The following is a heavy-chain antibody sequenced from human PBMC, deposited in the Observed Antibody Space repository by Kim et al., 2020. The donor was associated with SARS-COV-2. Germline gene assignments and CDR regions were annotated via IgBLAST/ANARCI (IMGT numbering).Heavy chain of an antibody. Sequence: SETLSLTCTVSGGSISSYYWSWIRQPPGKGLEWIGYIYYSGSTNYNPSLKSRVTISVDTSKNQFSLKLSSVTAADTAVYYCARGPTSPHYDAFDIWGQGTMVTIFS. V-gene: IGHV4-59*13. CDR3: ARGPTSPHYDAFDI. J-gene: IGHJ3*02. CDR2: IYYSGST. CDR1: GGSISSYY.